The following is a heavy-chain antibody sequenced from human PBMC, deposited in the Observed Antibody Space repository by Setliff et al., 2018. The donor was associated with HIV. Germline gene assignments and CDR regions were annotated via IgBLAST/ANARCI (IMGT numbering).Heavy chain of an antibody. V-gene: IGHV4-39*07. CDR2: IYYTGYM. D-gene: IGHD4-17*01. CDR1: GGSISNSRYY. J-gene: IGHJ4*02. Sequence: SETLSLTCTVSGGSISNSRYYWSWIRQPPGKGLEWIGSIYYTGYMNYNPSLKSRVTISRDTSTNQFSLKVSSVTAADTAIYYCAAFFVTPLTTQDFWGQGTLVTVSS. CDR3: AAFFVTPLTTQDF.